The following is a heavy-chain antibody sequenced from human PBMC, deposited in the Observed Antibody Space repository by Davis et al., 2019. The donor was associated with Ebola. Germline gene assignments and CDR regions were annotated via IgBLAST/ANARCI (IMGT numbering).Heavy chain of an antibody. J-gene: IGHJ4*02. V-gene: IGHV1-8*01. CDR1: GYTFTSHD. CDR2: MNPNSGNT. Sequence: ASVKVSCKTSGYTFTSHDTNRARHATGQGLEWTGWMNPNSGNTGYAQKFQGRVTMTRKTSISTAYVELSSLRPEDTAMYYCARRVGSSGGFKFDYWGQGALVTVSS. D-gene: IGHD6-19*01. CDR3: ARRVGSSGGFKFDY.